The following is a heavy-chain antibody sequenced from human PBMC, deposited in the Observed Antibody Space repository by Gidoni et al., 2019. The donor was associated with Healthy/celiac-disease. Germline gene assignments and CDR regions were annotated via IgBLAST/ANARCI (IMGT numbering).Heavy chain of an antibody. CDR3: ATAVGYSYGPYYFDY. J-gene: IGHJ4*02. D-gene: IGHD5-18*01. V-gene: IGHV4-31*02. Sequence: SLKSRVTISVDTSKNQFSLKLSSVTAADTAVYYCATAVGYSYGPYYFDYWGQGTLVTVSS.